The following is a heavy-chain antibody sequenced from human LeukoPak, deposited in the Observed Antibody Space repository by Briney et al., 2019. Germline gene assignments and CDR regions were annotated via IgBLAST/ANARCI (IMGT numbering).Heavy chain of an antibody. CDR2: LSSSGSAF. CDR3: ARSARLMKGVVEVTALDD. D-gene: IGHD3-3*01. J-gene: IGHJ4*02. V-gene: IGHV3-48*03. Sequence: GGSLRLSCAASGFTFGTYEMNWVRQAPGKGLEWIAYLSSSGSAFSYADSVKGRFTIARDNAKNSVYLEMNSLRADDTAVYYCARSARLMKGVVEVTALDDWGQGTLVTVSS. CDR1: GFTFGTYE.